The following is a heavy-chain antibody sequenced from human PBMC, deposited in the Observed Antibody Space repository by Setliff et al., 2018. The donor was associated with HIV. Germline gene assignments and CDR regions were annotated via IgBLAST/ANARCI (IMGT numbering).Heavy chain of an antibody. CDR2: IYTRGST. CDR3: AGETYYNDNPQYYYYYMDV. J-gene: IGHJ6*03. Sequence: SETLSLTCTVSGGSISSGSYYWSWIRQPAGKGLEWIGRIYTRGSTNYNPSLKSRVTISVDTSKNQFSLKFRSVTAADTAVYYCAGETYYNDNPQYYYYYMDVWGKGTTVTVSS. CDR1: GGSISSGSYY. V-gene: IGHV4-61*02. D-gene: IGHD3-22*01.